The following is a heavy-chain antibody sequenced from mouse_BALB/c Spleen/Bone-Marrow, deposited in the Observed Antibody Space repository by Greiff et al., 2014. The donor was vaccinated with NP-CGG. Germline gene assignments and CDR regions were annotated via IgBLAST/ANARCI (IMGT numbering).Heavy chain of an antibody. V-gene: IGHV5-17*02. CDR2: ISSGSSTI. CDR3: ARDVPLYDVGYFDY. Sequence: DVMLVESVGGLVQPGGSRKLSCAVSGFSFSSFGMHWVRQAPEKGLEWVAYISSGSSTIYYADTVKGRFTISRDNPKNTLFLQMTSLRSEDTAIYYCARDVPLYDVGYFDYWGQGTTLTVSS. D-gene: IGHD2-14*01. CDR1: GFSFSSFG. J-gene: IGHJ2*01.